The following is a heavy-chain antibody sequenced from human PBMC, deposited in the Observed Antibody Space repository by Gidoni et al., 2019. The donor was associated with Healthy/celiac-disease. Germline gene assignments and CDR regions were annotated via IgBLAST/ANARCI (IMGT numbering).Heavy chain of an antibody. CDR3: ARDPLAYCGGDCYSWAAFDI. CDR1: GYTFTSYG. Sequence: QVQLVQSGAEVKKPGASVQVSCKASGYTFTSYGISWVRQAPGQGLEWMGWISAYNGNTNYAQKLQGRVTMTTDTSTSTAYMELRSLRSDDPAVYYCARDPLAYCGGDCYSWAAFDIWGQGTMVTVSS. J-gene: IGHJ3*02. V-gene: IGHV1-18*01. D-gene: IGHD2-21*02. CDR2: ISAYNGNT.